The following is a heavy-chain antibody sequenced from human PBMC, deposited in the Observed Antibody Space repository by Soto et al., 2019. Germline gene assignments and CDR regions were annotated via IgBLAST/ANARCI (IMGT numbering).Heavy chain of an antibody. CDR1: GFTFSSYG. Sequence: QVQLVESGGGVVQPGRSLRLSCAAPGFTFSSYGMHWVRQAPGKGLEWVAVIWYDGSNKYYADSVKGRFTISRDNSKNTLYLQMNSLRAEDTAVYYCARDWGRSGYYLDYWGQGTLVTVSS. V-gene: IGHV3-33*01. D-gene: IGHD3-22*01. CDR3: ARDWGRSGYYLDY. J-gene: IGHJ4*02. CDR2: IWYDGSNK.